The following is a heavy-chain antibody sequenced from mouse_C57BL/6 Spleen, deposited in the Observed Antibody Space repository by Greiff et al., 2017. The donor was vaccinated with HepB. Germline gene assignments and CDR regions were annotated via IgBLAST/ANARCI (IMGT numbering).Heavy chain of an antibody. CDR3: ARQEFRDYDEGWFAY. D-gene: IGHD2-4*01. Sequence: EVHLVESGGGLVKPGGSLKLSCAASGFTFSSYTMSWVRQTPEKRLEWVATLIGGGGNTYYPDSVKGRFTISRDNAKNTLYLQMSSLRSEDTALYYCARQEFRDYDEGWFAYWGPGTLVTVSA. J-gene: IGHJ3*01. CDR1: GFTFSSYT. CDR2: LIGGGGNT. V-gene: IGHV5-9*01.